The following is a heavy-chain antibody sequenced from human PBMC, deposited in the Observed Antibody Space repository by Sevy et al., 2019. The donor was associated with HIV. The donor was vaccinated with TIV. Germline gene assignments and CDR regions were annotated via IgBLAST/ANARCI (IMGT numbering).Heavy chain of an antibody. Sequence: GESLKISCAASGFTLDDYGMSWVRQAPGKGLEWVSGIDWNSGSIGYADSVKGRFTISRDNAKNSLYLQMKNLRAEDTALYYCARVGCPNGVCYNYYYSFMDVWGTGTTVTVSS. D-gene: IGHD2-8*01. J-gene: IGHJ6*03. CDR1: GFTLDDYG. CDR3: ARVGCPNGVCYNYYYSFMDV. CDR2: IDWNSGSI. V-gene: IGHV3-20*04.